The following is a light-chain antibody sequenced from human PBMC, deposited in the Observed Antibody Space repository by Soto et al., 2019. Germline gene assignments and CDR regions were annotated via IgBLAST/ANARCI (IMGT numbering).Light chain of an antibody. Sequence: QSALTQPPSASGSPGQSVTISCTGTSTDVGGYNFVSWYQQHPGKAPKLMIYEVSKRPSGVPDRFSGSKSGNTASLTVSGLQAEDEADYYCSSYRGSNHGVFGTGTKLTVL. CDR2: EVS. V-gene: IGLV2-8*01. CDR1: STDVGGYNF. CDR3: SSYRGSNHGV. J-gene: IGLJ1*01.